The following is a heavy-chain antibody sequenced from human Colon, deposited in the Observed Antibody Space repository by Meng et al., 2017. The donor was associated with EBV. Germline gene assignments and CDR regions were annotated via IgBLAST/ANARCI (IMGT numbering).Heavy chain of an antibody. CDR2: ISTNTGNP. CDR3: GTLKYTSGFYGPAY. CDR1: GYTFTRYP. J-gene: IGHJ4*02. V-gene: IGHV7-4-1*02. Sequence: QGQLVQYGYKLKKPWASMKLSCKASGYTFTRYPMNWVRQAPGQGLEWMGWISTNTGNPTYAQGFTGRFVFSVDTSVSTAYLQISSLKAEDTAVYYCGTLKYTSGFYGPAYWGQGALVTVSS. D-gene: IGHD6-19*01.